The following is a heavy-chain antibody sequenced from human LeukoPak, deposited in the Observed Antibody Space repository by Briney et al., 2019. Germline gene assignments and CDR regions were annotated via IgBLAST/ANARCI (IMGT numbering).Heavy chain of an antibody. D-gene: IGHD1-26*01. CDR3: ARGELLYHY. Sequence: SETLSLTCTVSGGSISSGDSYWSWIRQPPGKGLEWIGYIFHSGSTFYNPSLKSRIAMSVDTSKTQFSLKLSSVTAADTAVYYCARGELLYHYWGQGALVTVSS. CDR2: IFHSGST. CDR1: GGSISSGDSY. J-gene: IGHJ4*02. V-gene: IGHV4-30-4*08.